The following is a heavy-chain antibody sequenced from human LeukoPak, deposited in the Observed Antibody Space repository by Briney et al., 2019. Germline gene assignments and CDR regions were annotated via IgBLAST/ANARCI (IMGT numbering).Heavy chain of an antibody. CDR2: ISYDGSNK. D-gene: IGHD3-10*01. CDR3: ARSDGSGVLDY. V-gene: IGHV3-30-3*01. J-gene: IGHJ4*02. CDR1: GFTFSSYA. Sequence: GGSLRLSCAASGFTFSSYAMHWVRQAPGKGLEWVAVISYDGSNKYYADSVKGRFTISRDNSKNTLYLQMNSLRAEDTAVYYCARSDGSGVLDYWGQGTLVTVSS.